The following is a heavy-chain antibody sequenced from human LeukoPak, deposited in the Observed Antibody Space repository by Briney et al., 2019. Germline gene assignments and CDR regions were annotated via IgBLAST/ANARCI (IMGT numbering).Heavy chain of an antibody. Sequence: PSETLSLTCTGSGGSISSGGYYWSWIRQPPGKGVEWIGYIYHSESTYYNPSLKSRVTLSVDRSKNQFSLKLSSVTAADTAVYYCARVRYQLPTVQHWGQGTLVTVSS. CDR2: IYHSEST. D-gene: IGHD2-2*01. CDR3: ARVRYQLPTVQH. V-gene: IGHV4-30-2*01. J-gene: IGHJ1*01. CDR1: GGSISSGGYY.